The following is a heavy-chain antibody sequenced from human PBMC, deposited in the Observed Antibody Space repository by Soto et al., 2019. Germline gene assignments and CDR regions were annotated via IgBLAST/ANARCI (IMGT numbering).Heavy chain of an antibody. CDR1: GGSFSGYY. Sequence: SETLSLTCAVYGGSFSGYYWSWIRQPPGKGLEWIGEINHSGSTNYNPSLKSRVTISVDTSKNQFSLKLSSVTAADTAVYYCARGRSYPSGYCVFDYWGQGTLVTVSS. J-gene: IGHJ4*02. CDR3: ARGRSYPSGYCVFDY. D-gene: IGHD3-3*01. CDR2: INHSGST. V-gene: IGHV4-34*01.